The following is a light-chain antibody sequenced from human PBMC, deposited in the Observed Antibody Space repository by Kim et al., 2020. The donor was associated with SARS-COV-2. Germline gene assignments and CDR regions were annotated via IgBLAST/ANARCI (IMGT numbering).Light chain of an antibody. V-gene: IGKV3-20*01. CDR3: HYYGNSLPWT. Sequence: AAEGATLSCRASESMGSGKLGWYQQKPGDSPRLLVYGASIRSSGIPDRFSGRGSGTDFTLTISRLEPEDFAVYYCHYYGNSLPWTFGQGTKVDIK. CDR1: ESMGSGK. J-gene: IGKJ1*01. CDR2: GAS.